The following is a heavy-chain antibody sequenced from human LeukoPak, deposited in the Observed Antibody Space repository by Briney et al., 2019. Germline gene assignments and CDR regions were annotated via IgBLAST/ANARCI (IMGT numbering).Heavy chain of an antibody. D-gene: IGHD4-17*01. Sequence: GGSLRLSCVASGFTFKNYGMHWVRQTPGKGLEWVTFIRYDGNNKYYADSVKGRFTISRDNSRNTLYLQMNSLRAEDTAVYYCAKNSGDYSYYYYYFMDVWGKGTTVTISS. V-gene: IGHV3-30*02. CDR2: IRYDGNNK. J-gene: IGHJ6*03. CDR1: GFTFKNYG. CDR3: AKNSGDYSYYYYYFMDV.